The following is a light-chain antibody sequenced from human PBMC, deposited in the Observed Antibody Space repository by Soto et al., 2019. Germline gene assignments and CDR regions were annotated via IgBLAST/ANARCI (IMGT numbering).Light chain of an antibody. CDR1: SSNIGSNY. CDR3: AAWDDSLGGVV. J-gene: IGLJ2*01. CDR2: RNN. Sequence: QSVLTQPPSASGTPGQRVTISCSVSSSNIGSNYVSWYQQLPGTAPKLLIYRNNQRPSGVPDRFSGSKSGTSASLAISGLRSEDEADYYCAAWDDSLGGVVFGGGTKLTVL. V-gene: IGLV1-47*01.